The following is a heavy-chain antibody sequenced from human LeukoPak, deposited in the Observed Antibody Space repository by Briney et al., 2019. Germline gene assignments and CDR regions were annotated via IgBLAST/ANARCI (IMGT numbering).Heavy chain of an antibody. CDR3: AREGYCSSTSCHLDY. CDR2: ISMSNFYI. Sequence: GGSLRLSCAGSGFPFSSYSMNWVRQAPGKGLEWISSISMSNFYIYYADSVKGRFTISRDNAKNSLYLQMNSLRAEDTALYHCAREGYCSSTSCHLDYWGQGTLVTVSS. D-gene: IGHD2-2*01. CDR1: GFPFSSYS. V-gene: IGHV3-21*04. J-gene: IGHJ4*02.